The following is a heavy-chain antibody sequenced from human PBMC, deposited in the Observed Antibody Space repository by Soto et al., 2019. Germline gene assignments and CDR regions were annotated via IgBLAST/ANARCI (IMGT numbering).Heavy chain of an antibody. D-gene: IGHD3-10*01. CDR3: ARENYGSGSYLG. Sequence: ASVKVSCKVSGYTLTELSMHWVRQAPGKGLEWMGGIIPIFGTANYAQKFQGRVTITADESTSTAYMELSSLRSEDTAVYYCARENYGSGSYLGWGKGTLVTVSS. V-gene: IGHV1-69*13. CDR2: IIPIFGTA. J-gene: IGHJ4*02. CDR1: GYTLTELS.